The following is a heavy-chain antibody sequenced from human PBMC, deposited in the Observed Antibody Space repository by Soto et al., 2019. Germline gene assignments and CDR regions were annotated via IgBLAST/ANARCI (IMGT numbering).Heavy chain of an antibody. CDR2: ISYDGSNK. Sequence: GGSLRLSCAASGFTFSSYAMHWVRQAPGKGLEWVAVISYDGSNKYYADSVKGRFTISRDNSKNTLYLQMNSLRAEDTAVYYCARDWSPPLVGATTLSYYYGMDVWGQGTTVTVSS. CDR1: GFTFSSYA. V-gene: IGHV3-30-3*01. J-gene: IGHJ6*02. CDR3: ARDWSPPLVGATTLSYYYGMDV. D-gene: IGHD1-26*01.